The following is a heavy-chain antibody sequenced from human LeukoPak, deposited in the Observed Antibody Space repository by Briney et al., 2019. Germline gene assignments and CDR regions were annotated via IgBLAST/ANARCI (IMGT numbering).Heavy chain of an antibody. J-gene: IGHJ4*02. CDR3: ARELGHYDILTGYYRGYFDY. CDR2: IIPISGTA. Sequence: ASVKVSCKASGGTFSSYAISWVRQAPGQGLEWMGGIIPISGTANYAQKFQGRVTITTDESTSTAYMELSSLRSEDTAVYYCARELGHYDILTGYYRGYFDYWGQGTLVTVSS. D-gene: IGHD3-9*01. V-gene: IGHV1-69*05. CDR1: GGTFSSYA.